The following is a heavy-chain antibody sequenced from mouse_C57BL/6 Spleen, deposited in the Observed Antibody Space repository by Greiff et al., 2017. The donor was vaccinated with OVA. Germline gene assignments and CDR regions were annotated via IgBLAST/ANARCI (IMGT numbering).Heavy chain of an antibody. CDR2: IDPSDSYT. CDR1: GYTFTSYW. CDR3: LLLRSYAMDY. D-gene: IGHD1-1*01. Sequence: QVQLKQPGAELVMPGASVKLSCKASGYTFTSYWMHWVKQRPGQGLEWIGEIDPSDSYTNYNQKFKGKSTLTVDKSSSTAYMQLSSLTSEDSAVYYCLLLRSYAMDYWGQGTSVTVSS. J-gene: IGHJ4*01. V-gene: IGHV1-69*01.